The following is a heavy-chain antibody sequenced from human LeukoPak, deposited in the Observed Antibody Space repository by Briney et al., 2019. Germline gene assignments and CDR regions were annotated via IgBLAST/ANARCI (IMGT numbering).Heavy chain of an antibody. Sequence: GGSLRLSCAASGFTFSNYYMHWVRQAPGKGLVWVSLINPDGTTTTYADSVKGRFTISRDNAKNTVYLQMNSLGGEDTAVYYCARDLRVSPDRWGQGTLVTVSS. J-gene: IGHJ5*02. CDR3: ARDLRVSPDR. D-gene: IGHD2-8*01. CDR2: INPDGTTT. CDR1: GFTFSNYY. V-gene: IGHV3-74*01.